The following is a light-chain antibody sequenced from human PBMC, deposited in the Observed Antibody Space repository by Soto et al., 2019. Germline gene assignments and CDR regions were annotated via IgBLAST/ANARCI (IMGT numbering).Light chain of an antibody. CDR3: QHYNDWPQFP. Sequence: EIVMTQSPATLSVSPGQRATLSCRASQSVGSNLAWYQQRPGQAPRLLIYGASTRATGIPARFSGSGSGTEFTLTISSLQSEDFAVYYCQHYNDWPQFPFGPGTKVDIK. CDR2: GAS. J-gene: IGKJ3*01. V-gene: IGKV3-15*01. CDR1: QSVGSN.